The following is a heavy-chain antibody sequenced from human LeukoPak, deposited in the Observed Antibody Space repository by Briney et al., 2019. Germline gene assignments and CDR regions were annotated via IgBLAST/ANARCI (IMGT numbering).Heavy chain of an antibody. J-gene: IGHJ6*02. CDR2: IIPIFGTA. CDR3: ARVALWFGAATRDYYYGMDV. Sequence: ASVEVSCKASGGTFSSYAISWVRQAPGQGLEWMGGIIPIFGTANYAQKFQGRVTITADESTSTAYMELSSLRSEDTAVYYCARVALWFGAATRDYYYGMDVWGQGTTVTVSS. CDR1: GGTFSSYA. D-gene: IGHD3-10*01. V-gene: IGHV1-69*13.